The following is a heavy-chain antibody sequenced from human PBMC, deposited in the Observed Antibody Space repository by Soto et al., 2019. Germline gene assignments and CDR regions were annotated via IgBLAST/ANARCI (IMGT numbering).Heavy chain of an antibody. J-gene: IGHJ4*02. V-gene: IGHV3-74*01. CDR3: VRSVFDTWNY. D-gene: IGHD5-18*01. CDR1: GFTFSRYW. Sequence: PAESLRLSCAASGFTFSRYWMHWVRQAPGKGLVWVSRINSDGTSTTYADSVKGRFTISRDNAKNTPYLQMNSLRAEDTAVYYCVRSVFDTWNYWGQGTLVTVSS. CDR2: INSDGTST.